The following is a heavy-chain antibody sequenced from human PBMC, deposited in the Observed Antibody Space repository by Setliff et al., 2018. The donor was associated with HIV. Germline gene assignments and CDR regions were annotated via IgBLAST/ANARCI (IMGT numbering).Heavy chain of an antibody. Sequence: PSETLSLTCTVSGGSISSYYWSWIRQPAGKGLEWIWRIYPSGSTSYNPSLKSRVTMSVDTSKNQISLKLSSVTAADTAVFYCAREFYHYDSSDYYSDYYYYYMDVWGKGTTVTVS. V-gene: IGHV4-4*07. CDR3: AREFYHYDSSDYYSDYYYYYMDV. D-gene: IGHD3-22*01. J-gene: IGHJ6*03. CDR2: IYPSGST. CDR1: GGSISSYY.